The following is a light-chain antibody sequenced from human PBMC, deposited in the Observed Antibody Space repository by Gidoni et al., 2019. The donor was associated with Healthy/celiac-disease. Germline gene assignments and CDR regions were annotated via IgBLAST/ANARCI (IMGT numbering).Light chain of an antibody. CDR1: QSISSY. J-gene: IGKJ1*01. V-gene: IGKV1-39*01. Sequence: DFQVNQSPSSLSASVGDRVTITCRASQSISSYLNCYPQKPGNAPKLLIYAVSSLQSGVPSRFSGGGSGKDFTLTISSLQPADFPTYHCQQRYRTPRTFSQGTKVEIK. CDR2: AVS. CDR3: QQRYRTPRT.